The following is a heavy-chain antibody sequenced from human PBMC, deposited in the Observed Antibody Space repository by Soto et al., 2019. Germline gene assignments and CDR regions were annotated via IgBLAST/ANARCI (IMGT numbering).Heavy chain of an antibody. V-gene: IGHV3-30*18. J-gene: IGHJ4*02. CDR1: GFIFSSYG. D-gene: IGHD2-15*01. CDR3: AKEVHCGGGSCSWSEGFDY. Sequence: QVQLVESGGGVVQPGRSLRLSCAASGFIFSSYGMHWVRQAPGKGLEWVAVISYEGSHTYYADSVKGRFTITRDNSKNTLYLQMHSLSPEDTAVYYCAKEVHCGGGSCSWSEGFDYWGQGTLLTVSS. CDR2: ISYEGSHT.